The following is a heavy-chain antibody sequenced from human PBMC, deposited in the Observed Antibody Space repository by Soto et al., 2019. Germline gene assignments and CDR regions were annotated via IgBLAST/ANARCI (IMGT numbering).Heavy chain of an antibody. V-gene: IGHV3-13*01. CDR2: IGTAGDT. CDR1: GFTFSSYD. J-gene: IGHJ6*02. Sequence: PGGSLRLSCAASGFTFSSYDMHWVQATGKGLEWVSAIGTAGDTYYPGSVKGRFTISRENAKNSLYLQMNSLRAEDTAVYYCARDRGYGSYYYGMDVWGQGTTVTVSS. D-gene: IGHD5-12*01. CDR3: ARDRGYGSYYYGMDV.